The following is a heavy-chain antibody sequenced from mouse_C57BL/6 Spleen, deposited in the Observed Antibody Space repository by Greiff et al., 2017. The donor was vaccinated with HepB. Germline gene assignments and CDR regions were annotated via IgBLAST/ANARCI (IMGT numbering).Heavy chain of an antibody. Sequence: EVQLVESGPGMVKPSPSLSLTCTVTGYSITSGYDWHWIRHFPGDKLEWMGYISYSGSTNYNPSLKSRISITHDTSKNHFFLKLNSVTTEDTATYYCAREGKFYGYFDVWGTGTTVTVSS. CDR3: AREGKFYGYFDV. J-gene: IGHJ1*03. CDR1: GYSITSGYD. CDR2: ISYSGST. D-gene: IGHD1-1*01. V-gene: IGHV3-1*01.